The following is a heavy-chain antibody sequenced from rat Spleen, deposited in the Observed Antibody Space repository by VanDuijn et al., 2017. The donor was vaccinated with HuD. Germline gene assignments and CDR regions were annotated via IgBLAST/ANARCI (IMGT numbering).Heavy chain of an antibody. CDR1: GFTFSNYV. J-gene: IGHJ2*01. CDR3: ARRRTGFDY. Sequence: EVQLVESGGGLVQPGRSLNLTCAASGFTFSNYVMAWVRQAPKKGLEWVASISYEGSSTYYGDSVKGRFTISRDDAESTLYLQMDSLRSEDTATYYCARRRTGFDYWGQGVMVTVSS. V-gene: IGHV5-22*01. CDR2: ISYEGSST.